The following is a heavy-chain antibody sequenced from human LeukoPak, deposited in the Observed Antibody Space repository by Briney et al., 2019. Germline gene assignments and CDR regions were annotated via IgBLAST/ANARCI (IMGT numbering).Heavy chain of an antibody. CDR2: FDPEDGET. V-gene: IGHV1-24*01. CDR3: ARGAMFGVVSNPTDY. J-gene: IGHJ4*02. Sequence: ASVKVSCKVSGYTLTELSMHWVRQAPGKGLEWMGGFDPEDGETIYAQKFQGGVTMTEDTSTDTAYMELSSLRSEDTAVYYCARGAMFGVVSNPTDYWGQGTLVTVSS. D-gene: IGHD3-3*01. CDR1: GYTLTELS.